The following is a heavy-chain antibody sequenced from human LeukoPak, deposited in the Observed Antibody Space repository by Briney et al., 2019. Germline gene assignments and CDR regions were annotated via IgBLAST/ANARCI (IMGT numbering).Heavy chain of an antibody. V-gene: IGHV3-53*01. Sequence: GGSLRLSCAASGFTVSSNYMSWVRQAPGKGLEWVSVIYSGGSTNYADSVKGRFTISRDNSRNTLYLQMNSLRAEDTAVYYCASGRLGYCTNGVCYDAFDIWGQGTMVTVSS. CDR2: IYSGGST. D-gene: IGHD2-8*01. J-gene: IGHJ3*02. CDR3: ASGRLGYCTNGVCYDAFDI. CDR1: GFTVSSNY.